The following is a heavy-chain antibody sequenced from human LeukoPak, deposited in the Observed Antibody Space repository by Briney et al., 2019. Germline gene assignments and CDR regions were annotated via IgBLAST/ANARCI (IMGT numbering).Heavy chain of an antibody. CDR3: ARDSSPEYCGGDCSSYYFDY. Sequence: SVKVSCKASGGTFSSYAISWVRQAPGQGLEWMGRIIPIFGTANYAQKFQGRVTITTDESTSTAYMELSSLRSEDTAVYYCARDSSPEYCGGDCSSYYFDYWGQGTLVTDSS. CDR2: IIPIFGTA. V-gene: IGHV1-69*05. D-gene: IGHD2-21*02. CDR1: GGTFSSYA. J-gene: IGHJ4*02.